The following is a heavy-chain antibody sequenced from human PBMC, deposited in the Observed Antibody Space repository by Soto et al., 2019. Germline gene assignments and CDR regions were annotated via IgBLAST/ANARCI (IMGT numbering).Heavy chain of an antibody. CDR1: GFSLSNYF. CDR2: ISYDGSNK. D-gene: IGHD2-15*01. V-gene: IGHV3-30-3*01. J-gene: IGHJ6*02. CDR3: ARGDNYYGMDV. Sequence: HVQLVESGGGVVQPGRSLRLSCAASGFSLSNYFMHWVRQAPGKGLEWVAIISYDGSNKHYADSVKGRFTISRDNSKNTLYVQMNSLRAEDTAVYRCARGDNYYGMDVWGQGITVTVSS.